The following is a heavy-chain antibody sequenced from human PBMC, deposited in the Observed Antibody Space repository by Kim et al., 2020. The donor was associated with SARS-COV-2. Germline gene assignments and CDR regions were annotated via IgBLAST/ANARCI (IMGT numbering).Heavy chain of an antibody. Sequence: GGSLRLSCAASGFTFSSYAMHWVRQAPGKGLEWVAVISYDGSNKYYADSVKGRFTISRDNSKNTPYLRMNSLRAEDTAVYYCARASSGSYFSWFDPWGQG. CDR1: GFTFSSYA. D-gene: IGHD1-26*01. CDR3: ARASSGSYFSWFDP. V-gene: IGHV3-30-3*01. CDR2: ISYDGSNK. J-gene: IGHJ5*02.